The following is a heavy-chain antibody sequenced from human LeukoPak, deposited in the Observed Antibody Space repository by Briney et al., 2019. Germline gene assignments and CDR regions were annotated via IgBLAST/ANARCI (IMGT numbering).Heavy chain of an antibody. Sequence: SGGSLRLSCAASGFTFSGYWMHWVRQVPEKGLVLVSRIDNGGSGTTYADSVKGRFTVSRDNAKNTLYLQMNSLRAEDTAVYYCAKLGYQLLSYFDYWGQGTLVTASS. CDR2: IDNGGSGT. D-gene: IGHD2-2*01. V-gene: IGHV3-74*01. CDR1: GFTFSGYW. CDR3: AKLGYQLLSYFDY. J-gene: IGHJ4*02.